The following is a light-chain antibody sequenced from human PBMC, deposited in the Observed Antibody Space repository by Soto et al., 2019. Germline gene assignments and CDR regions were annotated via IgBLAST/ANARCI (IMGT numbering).Light chain of an antibody. CDR1: SGSIASNY. Sequence: NFMLTQPHSVSESPGKTVIISCTRSSGSIASNYVQWYQQRPGSSPTTVIYEDNQRPSGVPDRFSGSIDSYSNSASLTISGLETEDEADSFCQSYDATKQVFGGGTKLTVL. V-gene: IGLV6-57*01. CDR2: EDN. J-gene: IGLJ3*02. CDR3: QSYDATKQV.